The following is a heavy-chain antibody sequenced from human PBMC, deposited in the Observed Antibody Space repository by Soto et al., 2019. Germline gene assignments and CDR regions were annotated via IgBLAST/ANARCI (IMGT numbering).Heavy chain of an antibody. CDR2: INHSGST. V-gene: IGHV4-34*01. CDR3: ARGPKGEVGGTWYYYAMDV. Sequence: SETLSLSCAVYGGSFSGYYWSWIRQPPGKGLEWIGEINHSGSTNYNPSLKSRVTISVDTSKNQFSLKLNSVTAADTAVYYCARGPKGEVGGTWYYYAMDVWGQGTTVTVSS. D-gene: IGHD1-26*01. CDR1: GGSFSGYY. J-gene: IGHJ6*02.